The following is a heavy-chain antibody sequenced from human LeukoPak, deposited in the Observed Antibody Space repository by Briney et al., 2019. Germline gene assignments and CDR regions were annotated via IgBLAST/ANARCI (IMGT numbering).Heavy chain of an antibody. D-gene: IGHD5-24*01. CDR1: GGSISSYY. Sequence: SETLSLTCTVSGGSISSYYWSWIQQPPGKGLEWIGYIYYSGSTNYNPSLKSRVTISVDTSKNQFSLKLSSVTAADTAVYYCARQGEMASHFDYWGQGTLVTVSS. CDR3: ARQGEMASHFDY. J-gene: IGHJ4*02. V-gene: IGHV4-59*01. CDR2: IYYSGST.